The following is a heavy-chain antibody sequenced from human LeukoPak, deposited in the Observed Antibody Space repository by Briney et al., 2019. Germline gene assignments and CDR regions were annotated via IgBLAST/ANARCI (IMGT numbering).Heavy chain of an antibody. CDR2: IYYSGST. CDR3: ARAGDYSNDFDY. J-gene: IGHJ4*02. CDR1: GGSFSIYY. V-gene: IGHV4-59*01. D-gene: IGHD4-11*01. Sequence: SETLSLTCTVSGGSFSIYYWSWIRQPPGKGLEWIGYIYYSGSTNFNPSLKSRVTISVETSKNQFSLKLSSVTAADTAVYYCARAGDYSNDFDYWGQGTLVTVSS.